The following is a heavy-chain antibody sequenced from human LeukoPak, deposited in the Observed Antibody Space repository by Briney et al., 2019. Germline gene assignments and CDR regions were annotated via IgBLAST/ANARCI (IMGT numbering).Heavy chain of an antibody. Sequence: GGSLILSCAASGFTFSSFWMSWVRHAPGKGLEWVANIKGDGSEIYYVDSVKGRFSISRDNAKNSLYLQMSSLRAEDTAVYYCARDGSSFDYWGQGALVTVSS. CDR2: IKGDGSEI. V-gene: IGHV3-7*01. J-gene: IGHJ4*02. D-gene: IGHD2-15*01. CDR1: GFTFSSFW. CDR3: ARDGSSFDY.